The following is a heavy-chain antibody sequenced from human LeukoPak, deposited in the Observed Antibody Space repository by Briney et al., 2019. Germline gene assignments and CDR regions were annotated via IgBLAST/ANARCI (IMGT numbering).Heavy chain of an antibody. Sequence: GGSLRLSCAASGFTVSSYYMTWVRQAPGKGLEWVSVMYSGGSTYYADSVKGRVAISRDNSQNTVFLQMNSVRVEDTAAYYCARSYSNHLFGMDVWGQGTAVTVSS. CDR2: MYSGGST. CDR3: ARSYSNHLFGMDV. V-gene: IGHV3-66*01. D-gene: IGHD4-11*01. J-gene: IGHJ6*02. CDR1: GFTVSSYY.